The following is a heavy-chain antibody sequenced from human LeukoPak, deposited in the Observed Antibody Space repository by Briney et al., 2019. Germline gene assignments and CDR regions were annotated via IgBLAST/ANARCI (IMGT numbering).Heavy chain of an antibody. CDR1: GGSISSYY. J-gene: IGHJ4*02. Sequence: PSETLSLTCTVSGGSISSYYWSWIRQPPGKGLEWIGYIYYSGSTNYNPSLKSRVTISVDTPKNQFSLKLSSVTAADTAVYYCARLWTPDYGDIDYWGQGTLVTVSS. CDR2: IYYSGST. CDR3: ARLWTPDYGDIDY. V-gene: IGHV4-59*08. D-gene: IGHD4-17*01.